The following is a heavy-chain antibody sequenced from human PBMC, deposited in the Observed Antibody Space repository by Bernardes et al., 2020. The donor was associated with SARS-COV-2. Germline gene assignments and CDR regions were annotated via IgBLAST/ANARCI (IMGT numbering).Heavy chain of an antibody. Sequence: SETLSLTCTVSGGSIDLHYWSWIRRPPGKGLEWIGYIDYSGNTNYNPSLKSRVTISIDTSQNRFSLNLRSVTAADTAIYYCARASLSYWEAPTFNVWGQGAKVAVSS. V-gene: IGHV4-59*11. CDR2: IDYSGNT. D-gene: IGHD1-26*01. CDR1: GGSIDLHY. CDR3: ARASLSYWEAPTFNV. J-gene: IGHJ3*01.